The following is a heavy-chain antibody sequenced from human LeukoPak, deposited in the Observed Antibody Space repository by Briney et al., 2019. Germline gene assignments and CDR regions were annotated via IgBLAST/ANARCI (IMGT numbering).Heavy chain of an antibody. V-gene: IGHV3-23*01. D-gene: IGHD6-13*01. CDR3: AKQRGYSSSSVLEYYYYYYMDV. CDR2: ISGSGGST. J-gene: IGHJ6*03. CDR1: GFTFSSYA. Sequence: GGSLRLSCAASGFTFSSYAMSWVRQAPGKGLEWVSAISGSGGSTYYADSVKGRFTISRDNSKNTLYLQMNSLRAEDTAVYYCAKQRGYSSSSVLEYYYYYYMDVWGKGTTVTVSS.